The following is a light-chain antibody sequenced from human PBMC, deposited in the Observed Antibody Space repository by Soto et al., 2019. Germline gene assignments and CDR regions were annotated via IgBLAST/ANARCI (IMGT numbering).Light chain of an antibody. V-gene: IGKV1-33*01. CDR2: DAS. CDR1: QDTSNY. J-gene: IGKJ3*01. Sequence: DIQMTQSPSSLSASVGDRVTITCQASQDTSNYLNWYQQKPGKAPKLLIYDASNLKTGVPSRFSGSGSGTDFTFTISSLQSEDIVIYYCQQFDNLPFFGPGTKVDIK. CDR3: QQFDNLPF.